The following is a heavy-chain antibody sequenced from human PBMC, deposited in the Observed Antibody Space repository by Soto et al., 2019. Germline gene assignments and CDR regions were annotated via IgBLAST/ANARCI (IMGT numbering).Heavy chain of an antibody. J-gene: IGHJ3*02. CDR1: GSTFSSYA. CDR3: EGDASSISDRSYAFDI. CDR2: IIPIFGTA. D-gene: IGHD6-6*01. Sequence: QVQLVQSWAEVKKPGSSVKVSCKASGSTFSSYAISWVRQAPGQGLEWMGGIIPIFGTANYAQKFQGRVTITADESTSTAYRELRSLRSEDTAVYYCEGDASSISDRSYAFDIWGQGTMVTVSS. V-gene: IGHV1-69*01.